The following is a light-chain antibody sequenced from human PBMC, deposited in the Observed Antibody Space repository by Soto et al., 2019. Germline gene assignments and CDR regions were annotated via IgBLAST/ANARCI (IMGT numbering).Light chain of an antibody. CDR1: SSDVGAYNY. V-gene: IGLV2-8*01. Sequence: ALTQPPSASGSPGQSVTISCTGTSSDVGAYNYVSWYQHRPGKAPKLMIYEVTKRPSGVPDRFSGAKSGNTASLTVSGLQAEDEADYYCTSHAGTDNFPYVFGTGTKVTVL. CDR2: EVT. J-gene: IGLJ1*01. CDR3: TSHAGTDNFPYV.